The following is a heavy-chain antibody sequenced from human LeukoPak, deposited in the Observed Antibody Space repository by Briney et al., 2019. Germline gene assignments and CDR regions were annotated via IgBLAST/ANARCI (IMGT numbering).Heavy chain of an antibody. CDR2: IYYSGST. Sequence: ASETLSLTCTVSGGSISSYYWSWIRQPPGKGLEWIGYIYYSGSTNYNPSLKSRVTISVDTSKNQFSLKLSSVTAADTAVYYCARDLYYYGSGSYPQFDYWGQGTLVTVSS. J-gene: IGHJ4*02. CDR3: ARDLYYYGSGSYPQFDY. CDR1: GGSISSYY. V-gene: IGHV4-4*08. D-gene: IGHD3-10*01.